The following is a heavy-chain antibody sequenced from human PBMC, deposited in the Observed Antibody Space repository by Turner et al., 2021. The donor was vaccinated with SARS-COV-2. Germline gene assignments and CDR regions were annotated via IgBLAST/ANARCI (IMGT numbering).Heavy chain of an antibody. D-gene: IGHD3-22*01. V-gene: IGHV3-23*01. J-gene: IGHJ4*02. CDR2: ISVSGGST. CDR3: ARLNYYDSSGRDY. CDR1: GFTFSSYA. Sequence: ESGGSLVQPGGFLRLSCAASGFTFSSYAMSWVRQAPGKGLEWVSTISVSGGSTYYADSVEGRFTISRDVSKNTLYLQMHSLRAEDTAVYYCARLNYYDSSGRDYWGQGTLVTVSS.